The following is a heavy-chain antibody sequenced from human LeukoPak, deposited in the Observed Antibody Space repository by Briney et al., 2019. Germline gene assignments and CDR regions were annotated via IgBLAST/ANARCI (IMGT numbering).Heavy chain of an antibody. V-gene: IGHV3-30*18. CDR2: ILYDGSNE. Sequence: GTSLRLSCAASGFTFSSHGMHWVRQAPGVGLEWAALILYDGSNEYYADSVQGRFTISRDSSRNTLYLQMNSLRAEDTAVYYCAKDGTGGYYYLDYWGQGTLVTVSS. CDR1: GFTFSSHG. J-gene: IGHJ4*02. CDR3: AKDGTGGYYYLDY. D-gene: IGHD3-22*01.